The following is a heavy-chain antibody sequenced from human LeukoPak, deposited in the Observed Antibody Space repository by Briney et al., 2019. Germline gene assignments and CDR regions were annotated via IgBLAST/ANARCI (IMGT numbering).Heavy chain of an antibody. Sequence: ASVKVSCKASGYPFTGYYLHWVRQAPGQGLEWLGWISAYNGDTNYPQKLQGRVTMTTDTSTSTAYMELRSLTSDDTAVYYCARDPDGAHDFDYWGQGTLVTVSS. CDR2: ISAYNGDT. D-gene: IGHD4-17*01. J-gene: IGHJ4*02. CDR3: ARDPDGAHDFDY. V-gene: IGHV1-18*04. CDR1: GYPFTGYY.